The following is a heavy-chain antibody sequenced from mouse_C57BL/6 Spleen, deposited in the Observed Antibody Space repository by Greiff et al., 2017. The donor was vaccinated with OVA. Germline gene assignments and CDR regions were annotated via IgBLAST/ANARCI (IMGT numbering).Heavy chain of an antibody. J-gene: IGHJ1*03. CDR2: IRSGSSTI. V-gene: IGHV5-17*01. Sequence: EVNVVESGGGLVKPGGSLKLSCAASGFTFSDYGMHWVRQAPEKGLEWVAYIRSGSSTIYYADTVKGRFTISRDNAKNTLFLQMTSLRSEDTAMYYCARITTVDWYFDVWGTGTTVTVSS. CDR3: ARITTVDWYFDV. CDR1: GFTFSDYG. D-gene: IGHD1-1*01.